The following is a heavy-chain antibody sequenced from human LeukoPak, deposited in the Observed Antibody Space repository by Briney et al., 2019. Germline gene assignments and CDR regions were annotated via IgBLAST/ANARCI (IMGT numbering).Heavy chain of an antibody. CDR1: GFIFSSYA. CDR2: IRSNGDTT. D-gene: IGHD1-1*01. Sequence: QPGRSLRLSCAASGFIFSSYAMNWVRQAPGKGLEWVSTIRSNGDTTYNADSVKGRFTISRDNSKNTLYLQLNSLRVEDTAIYYCAKGQELDDGVFDSWGQGTLVTVSS. CDR3: AKGQELDDGVFDS. V-gene: IGHV3-23*01. J-gene: IGHJ4*02.